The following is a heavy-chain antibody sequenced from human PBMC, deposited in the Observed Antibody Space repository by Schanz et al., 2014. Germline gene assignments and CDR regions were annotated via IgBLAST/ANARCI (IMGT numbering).Heavy chain of an antibody. V-gene: IGHV3-20*04. CDR3: AKIRYDSSGYYLPYYGMDV. Sequence: EVHLLESGGGLDHPGGSLRLSCAASGLTFSNHALSWVRQPQGKGREWVSGINWNGGSTGYADSVKGRFTISRDNAKNSLYLQMNSLRAEDTAVYYCAKIRYDSSGYYLPYYGMDVWGQGTTVIVSS. J-gene: IGHJ6*02. D-gene: IGHD3-22*01. CDR2: INWNGGST. CDR1: GLTFSNHA.